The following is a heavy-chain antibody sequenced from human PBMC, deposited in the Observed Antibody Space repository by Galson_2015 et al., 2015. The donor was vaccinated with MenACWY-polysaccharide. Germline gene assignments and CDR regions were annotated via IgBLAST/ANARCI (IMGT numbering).Heavy chain of an antibody. CDR2: IKKDGSEK. J-gene: IGHJ6*02. Sequence: LRLSCAASGFTFSSYWMTWVRQAPGRGLEWVANIKKDGSEKYYVDSVKGRFTISRDNSKNSLYLQMHSLRAEDTAVYSCARGHYGMDVWGQGTTVTVSS. CDR1: GFTFSSYW. V-gene: IGHV3-7*01. CDR3: ARGHYGMDV.